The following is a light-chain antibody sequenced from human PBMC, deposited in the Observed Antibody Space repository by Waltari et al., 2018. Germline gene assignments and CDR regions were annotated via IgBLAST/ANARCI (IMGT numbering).Light chain of an antibody. Sequence: SSELTQDPAVSVALGQTVRITCQGDRLSTYSADWYQQRPGQAPILVLFSTDDRPSGIPDRFSGSSSRDTASLTITGTQAEDEADYYCASRDPTANAVVFGGGTKLTVL. J-gene: IGLJ2*01. CDR2: STD. CDR1: RLSTYS. CDR3: ASRDPTANAVV. V-gene: IGLV3-19*01.